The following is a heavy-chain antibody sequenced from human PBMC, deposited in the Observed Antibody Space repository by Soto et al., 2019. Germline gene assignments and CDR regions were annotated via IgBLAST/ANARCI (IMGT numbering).Heavy chain of an antibody. D-gene: IGHD4-17*01. CDR1: GYTFTGYY. CDR3: ARGGVHDYGETHDAFDI. Sequence: QVQLVQSGAEVKKPGASVKVSCKASGYTFTGYYMHWVRQAPGQGLEWMGWINPNSGGTNYAQKFQGWVTMTRDTSISTAYMELSRLRSDDTAVYYCARGGVHDYGETHDAFDIWGQGKMVTVSS. V-gene: IGHV1-2*04. J-gene: IGHJ3*02. CDR2: INPNSGGT.